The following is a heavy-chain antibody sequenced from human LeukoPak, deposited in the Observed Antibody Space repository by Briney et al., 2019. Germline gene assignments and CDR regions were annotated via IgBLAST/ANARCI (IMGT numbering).Heavy chain of an antibody. J-gene: IGHJ6*02. V-gene: IGHV3-7*01. CDR2: IKQDGSEK. D-gene: IGHD2-15*01. Sequence: GGSLRLSCAASGFTFSSYWMSWVRQAPGKGLEWVVNIKQDGSEKYYVDSVKGRFTISRDNVKNSLYLQMNSLRAEDTAVYYCARDRVVVVAATPPFSYYYGMDVWGQGTTVTVSS. CDR3: ARDRVVVVAATPPFSYYYGMDV. CDR1: GFTFSSYW.